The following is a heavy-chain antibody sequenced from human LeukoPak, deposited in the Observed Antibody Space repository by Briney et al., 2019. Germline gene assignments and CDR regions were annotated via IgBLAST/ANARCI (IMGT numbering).Heavy chain of an antibody. CDR1: GGSFSGYY. Sequence: SETLSLTCAVYGGSFSGYYWSWIRQPPGKGLEWIGEINHSGSTNYNPSLESRVTISVDTSKNQFSLKLSSVTAADTAVYYCARGPHYDFWSGYSSGMDVWGQGTTVTVSS. CDR3: ARGPHYDFWSGYSSGMDV. V-gene: IGHV4-34*01. D-gene: IGHD3-3*01. CDR2: INHSGST. J-gene: IGHJ6*02.